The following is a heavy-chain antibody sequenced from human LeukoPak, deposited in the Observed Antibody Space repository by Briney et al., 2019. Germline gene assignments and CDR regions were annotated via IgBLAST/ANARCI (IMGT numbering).Heavy chain of an antibody. J-gene: IGHJ6*03. CDR2: MNPNSGNT. V-gene: IGHV1-8*01. CDR1: GYTFTSYD. CDR3: ARLLPHIAVADGLGKNYMDV. Sequence: GASVKVSCKASGYTFTSYDINWVRQATGQGLEWMGWMNPNSGNTGYAQKFQGRVTMTRNTSISTAYMELSSLRSEDTAVYYCARLLPHIAVADGLGKNYMDVWGKGTTVTVSS. D-gene: IGHD6-19*01.